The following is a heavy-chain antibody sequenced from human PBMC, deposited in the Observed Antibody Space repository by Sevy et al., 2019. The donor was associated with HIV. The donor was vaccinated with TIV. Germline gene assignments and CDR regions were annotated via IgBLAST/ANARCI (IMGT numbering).Heavy chain of an antibody. V-gene: IGHV3-30*15. J-gene: IGHJ4*02. CDR3: TRDAGYXTGXYXXXX. D-gene: IGHD3-22*01. CDR1: XXXXXXHX. Sequence: GGSLRLSCAASXXXXXXHXMXWVRXAPGKXLEWVALXXXXXXSKYYADSVKGRLTISRDNSKNTLYLQMSSLRPDDTAVYYCTRDAGYXTGXYXXXXWGQGTLVTVSS. CDR2: XXXXXXSK.